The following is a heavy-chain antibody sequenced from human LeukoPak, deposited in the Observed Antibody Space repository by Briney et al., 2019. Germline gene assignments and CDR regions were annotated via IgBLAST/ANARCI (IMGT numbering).Heavy chain of an antibody. CDR3: ARGGGDSSSWPDEIYFQH. CDR2: IYSGGST. D-gene: IGHD6-13*01. Sequence: GGSLRLSCAASGFTVSSNYMSWVRQAPGKGLEWVSVIYSGGSTYYADSVKGRFTISRDNSKNTLYLRMNNLRAEDTAVYYCARGGGDSSSWPDEIYFQHWGQGTLVTVSS. CDR1: GFTVSSNY. J-gene: IGHJ1*01. V-gene: IGHV3-53*01.